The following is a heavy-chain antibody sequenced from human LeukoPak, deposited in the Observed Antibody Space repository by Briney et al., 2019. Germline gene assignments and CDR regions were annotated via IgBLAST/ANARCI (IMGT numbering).Heavy chain of an antibody. CDR2: ISGGSGST. J-gene: IGHJ4*02. CDR3: ASYDGYNLFDY. V-gene: IGHV3-23*01. Sequence: GGSLRLSCAASGFTFSSYAMSWVRQAPGKGLAWVSTISGGSGSTYYADSVKGRFTISRDNSRNTLYLQMSSLRADDTAVYYCASYDGYNLFDYWGQGTLVTVSS. D-gene: IGHD5-24*01. CDR1: GFTFSSYA.